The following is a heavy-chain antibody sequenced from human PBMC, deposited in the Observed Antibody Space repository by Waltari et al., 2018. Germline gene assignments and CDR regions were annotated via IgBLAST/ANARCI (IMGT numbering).Heavy chain of an antibody. CDR1: GYTFTSYA. V-gene: IGHV1-3*01. D-gene: IGHD3-10*01. CDR3: ARTKGSGSLSPDDY. J-gene: IGHJ4*02. Sequence: QVQLVQSGAEVKKPGASVKVSCKASGYTFTSYAMHWVRQAPGQRLEWMGRVDPEYGETIYAEKFQGRVTITADTSTDTAYMELSSLRAEDTAVYYCARTKGSGSLSPDDYWGQGTLVTVSS. CDR2: VDPEYGET.